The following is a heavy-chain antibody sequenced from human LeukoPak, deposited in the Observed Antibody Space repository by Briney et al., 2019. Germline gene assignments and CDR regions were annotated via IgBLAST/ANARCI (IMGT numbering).Heavy chain of an antibody. J-gene: IGHJ4*02. CDR3: ARTSMGYGDYLY. Sequence: TSETLSLTCTVSGGSISSYYWSWIRQPPGKGLEWIGYIYYSGSTNYNPSLKSRVTISVDTSKNQFSLRLSSVTAADTAVYYCARTSMGYGDYLYWGQGTLVTVSS. V-gene: IGHV4-59*08. D-gene: IGHD4-17*01. CDR2: IYYSGST. CDR1: GGSISSYY.